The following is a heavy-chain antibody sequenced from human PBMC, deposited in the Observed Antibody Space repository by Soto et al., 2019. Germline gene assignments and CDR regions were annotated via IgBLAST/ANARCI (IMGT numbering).Heavy chain of an antibody. D-gene: IGHD4-4*01. CDR3: AKPRNYSNVQVLSYYMDV. J-gene: IGHJ6*03. V-gene: IGHV3-23*01. CDR2: ISGSGGST. Sequence: EVQLLESGGGLVQPGGSLRLSCAASGFTFSSYAMSWVRQAPGKGLEWVSAISGSGGSTYYADSVKGRFTISRDNSKNTLYLQMNSLRAEDTAVYYCAKPRNYSNVQVLSYYMDVWGKGTTVTVSS. CDR1: GFTFSSYA.